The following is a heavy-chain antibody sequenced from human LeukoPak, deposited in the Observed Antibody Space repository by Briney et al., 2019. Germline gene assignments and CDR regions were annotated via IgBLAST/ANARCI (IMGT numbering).Heavy chain of an antibody. CDR2: VRSKANSYET. CDR3: TARASSGTLLIDY. J-gene: IGHJ4*02. Sequence: GGSLRLSCAASGDTFSGSAIHWVRQASGRGLEWVGRVRSKANSYETAYAESAKGRFTISRDESGNTPYLQMTSLKIEDTAVYYCTARASSGTLLIDYRGQGTLVSVFS. D-gene: IGHD1-26*01. V-gene: IGHV3-73*01. CDR1: GDTFSGSA.